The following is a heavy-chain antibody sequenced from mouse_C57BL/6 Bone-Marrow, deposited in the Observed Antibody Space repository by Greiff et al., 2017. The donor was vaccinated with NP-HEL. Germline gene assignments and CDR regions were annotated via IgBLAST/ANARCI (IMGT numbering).Heavy chain of an antibody. CDR3: ATAQATYYYAMDY. Sequence: QVQLQQPGAELVRPGTSVKLSCKASGYTFTSYWMHWVKQRPGQGLEWIGVIDPSDSYTNYTQKFKGKATLTVDTSSSTAYMQLSSLTSEDSAVYYCATAQATYYYAMDYWGQGTSVTVSS. CDR1: GYTFTSYW. V-gene: IGHV1-59*01. CDR2: IDPSDSYT. D-gene: IGHD3-2*02. J-gene: IGHJ4*01.